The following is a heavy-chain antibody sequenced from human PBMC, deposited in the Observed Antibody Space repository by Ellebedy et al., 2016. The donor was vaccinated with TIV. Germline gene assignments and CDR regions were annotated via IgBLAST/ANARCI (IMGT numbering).Heavy chain of an antibody. CDR1: GFTFSSYG. V-gene: IGHV3-33*01. Sequence: GESLKISCAASGFTFSSYGMHWVRQAPGKGLEWVAVIWYDGSNKYYADSVKGRFTISRDNSKNTLYLQMNSLRAEDTAVYYCARGRVAPGRWLQPRFDYWGQGTLVTVSS. CDR3: ARGRVAPGRWLQPRFDY. CDR2: IWYDGSNK. D-gene: IGHD5-24*01. J-gene: IGHJ4*02.